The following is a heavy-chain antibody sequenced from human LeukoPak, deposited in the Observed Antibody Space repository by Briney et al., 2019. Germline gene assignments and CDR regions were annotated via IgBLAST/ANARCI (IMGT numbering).Heavy chain of an antibody. CDR1: GFTFTNYG. Sequence: GGSLRLSCAASGFTFTNYGMHWVRQAPGKGLEWVAFIRYDGSNKYYADSVKGRFTISRGNSKNTLYLQMNSLRAEDTAVYYCAYDRRGIVGATSGFDYWGQGTLVTVSS. V-gene: IGHV3-30*02. D-gene: IGHD1-26*01. CDR2: IRYDGSNK. J-gene: IGHJ4*02. CDR3: AYDRRGIVGATSGFDY.